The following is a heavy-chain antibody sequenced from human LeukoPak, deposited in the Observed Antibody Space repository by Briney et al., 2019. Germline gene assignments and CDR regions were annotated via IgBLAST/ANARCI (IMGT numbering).Heavy chain of an antibody. CDR1: GFTFSASA. V-gene: IGHV3-73*01. CDR2: IRSKTNSYAT. D-gene: IGHD3-10*01. J-gene: IGHJ4*02. CDR3: TRVSLSGIGDY. Sequence: GGSLKLSCAASGFTFSASAMHWVRQASGKGLEWVGRIRSKTNSYATEYAASVKGRFTISRDDSKNTAYLQMDSLRTEDTAVYYCTRVSLSGIGDYWGQGTLVSVSS.